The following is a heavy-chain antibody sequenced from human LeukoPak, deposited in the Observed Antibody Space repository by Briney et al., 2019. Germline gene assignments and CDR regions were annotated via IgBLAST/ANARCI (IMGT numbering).Heavy chain of an antibody. CDR3: ARVGAMVRGVVNPLSKYFGMDV. J-gene: IGHJ6*02. V-gene: IGHV4-34*01. D-gene: IGHD3-10*01. CDR2: INHSGRT. Sequence: SDTLSLTCAVYGGSFSGYYWSWICQPPGKGLEWIGEINHSGRTNYNPSLKSRVTISVDTSKNQFSLKLSSVTAADTAVYYCARVGAMVRGVVNPLSKYFGMDVWGQGTTVTVSS. CDR1: GGSFSGYY.